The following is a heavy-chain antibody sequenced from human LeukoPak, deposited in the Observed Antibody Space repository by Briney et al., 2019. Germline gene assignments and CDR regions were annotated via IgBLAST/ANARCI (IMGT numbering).Heavy chain of an antibody. D-gene: IGHD3-10*01. Sequence: GGSLRLSCAASGFTFSSYSMNRVRQAPGKGLEWVSSISSRSGYIYYADSVKGRFTISRDNAKNSLYLQMNSLRAEDTAVYYCARDFGRYYFDYWGQGTLVTVSS. CDR1: GFTFSSYS. J-gene: IGHJ4*02. CDR2: ISSRSGYI. CDR3: ARDFGRYYFDY. V-gene: IGHV3-21*01.